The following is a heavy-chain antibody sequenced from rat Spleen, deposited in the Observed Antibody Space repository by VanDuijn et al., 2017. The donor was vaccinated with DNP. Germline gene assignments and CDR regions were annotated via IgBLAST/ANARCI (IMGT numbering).Heavy chain of an antibody. V-gene: IGHV3-1*01. CDR2: ISYSGST. D-gene: IGHD1-5*01. Sequence: EVQLQESGPGLVKPSQSLSLTCSVTGYSITSNYWGWIRKFPGNKMEYIGHISYSGSTSYNPSLKSRISITRDTSKNQFFLQLNSVTTEDTATYYCARSDIGTTPGWFAYWGQGTLVTVSS. CDR1: GYSITSNY. CDR3: ARSDIGTTPGWFAY. J-gene: IGHJ3*01.